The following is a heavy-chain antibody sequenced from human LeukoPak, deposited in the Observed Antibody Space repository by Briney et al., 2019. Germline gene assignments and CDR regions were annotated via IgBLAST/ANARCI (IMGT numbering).Heavy chain of an antibody. J-gene: IGHJ6*02. CDR3: ARDGHIVEVTPLGYYGMDV. V-gene: IGHV1-2*02. CDR1: GYTFTGYY. D-gene: IGHD2-21*02. CDR2: INPNSGGT. Sequence: GASVKVSCKASGYTFTGYYMHWVRQAPGQGLEWMGWINPNSGGTNYAQKFQGRVTMTRDTSTSTVYMELSSLRSEDTAVYYCARDGHIVEVTPLGYYGMDVWGQGTTVTVSS.